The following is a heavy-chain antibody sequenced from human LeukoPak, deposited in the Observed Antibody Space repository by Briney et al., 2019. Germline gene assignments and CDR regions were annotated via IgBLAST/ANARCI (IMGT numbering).Heavy chain of an antibody. D-gene: IGHD1-26*01. Sequence: PGGSLRLSCAGSGFTLSNYWMHWVRQGPGKGLVWVSRIYSDGSRTTYADSVKGRFTISGDNAKNTLYLQMNSLRADDTAVYYCTRGGRGGAFDIWGQGTMVTVSS. CDR2: IYSDGSRT. CDR1: GFTLSNYW. V-gene: IGHV3-74*03. CDR3: TRGGRGGAFDI. J-gene: IGHJ3*02.